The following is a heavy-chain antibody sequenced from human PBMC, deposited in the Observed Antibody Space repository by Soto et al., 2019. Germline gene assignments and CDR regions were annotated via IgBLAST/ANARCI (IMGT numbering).Heavy chain of an antibody. Sequence: GGSLRLSCTASGFTFGDYAMSWFRQAPGKGLEWVGFIRSKAYGGTTEYAASVKGRFTISRDDSKSIAYLQMNSLKTEDTAVYYCTRADRLYCSSTSCYLFDYWGQGTLVTVSS. D-gene: IGHD2-2*01. CDR2: IRSKAYGGTT. V-gene: IGHV3-49*03. CDR3: TRADRLYCSSTSCYLFDY. CDR1: GFTFGDYA. J-gene: IGHJ4*02.